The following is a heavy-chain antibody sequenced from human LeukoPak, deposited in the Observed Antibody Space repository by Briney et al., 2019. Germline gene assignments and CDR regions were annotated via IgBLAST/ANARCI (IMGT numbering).Heavy chain of an antibody. CDR2: ISGSGGST. D-gene: IGHD3-22*01. CDR3: AKDGGRYYYDSSGYSDY. Sequence: PGGSLRLSCAASGFTFSSYAMSWVRQAPGKGLEWVSAISGSGGSTYYADSVKGRFTISRDNSKNTLYLQMNSLRAEDTAVYYCAKDGGRYYYDSSGYSDYWGQGTLVTVSS. J-gene: IGHJ4*02. CDR1: GFTFSSYA. V-gene: IGHV3-23*01.